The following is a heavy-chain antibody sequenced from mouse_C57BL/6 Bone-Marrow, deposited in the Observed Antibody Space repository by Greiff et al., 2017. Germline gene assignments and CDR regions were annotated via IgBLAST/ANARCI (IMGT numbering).Heavy chain of an antibody. Sequence: VKLQESGAELARPGASVKLSCKASGYTFTSYGISWVKQRTGQGLEWIGEIYPRSGNTYYNEKFKGKATLTADTSSSTAYMELRSLTSEDSAVYFCAREGYYYGSSPAWFAYWGQGTLVTVSA. V-gene: IGHV1-81*01. D-gene: IGHD1-1*01. CDR2: IYPRSGNT. CDR1: GYTFTSYG. CDR3: AREGYYYGSSPAWFAY. J-gene: IGHJ3*01.